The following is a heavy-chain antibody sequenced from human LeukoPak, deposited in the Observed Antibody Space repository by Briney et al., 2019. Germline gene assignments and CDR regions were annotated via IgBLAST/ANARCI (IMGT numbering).Heavy chain of an antibody. CDR1: GDSISTYH. CDR2: RQSSGNS. D-gene: IGHD2-2*01. Sequence: SETLSLTCSVSGDSISTYHWNWVRERPGKGLEWIGYRQSSGNSNYNPSLKSRVFMSVDTSKNQFALNLMSVTAADTAVYYCEVVVVPADGSRYDYWGQGTLVTVSS. V-gene: IGHV4-59*01. CDR3: EVVVVPADGSRYDY. J-gene: IGHJ4*02.